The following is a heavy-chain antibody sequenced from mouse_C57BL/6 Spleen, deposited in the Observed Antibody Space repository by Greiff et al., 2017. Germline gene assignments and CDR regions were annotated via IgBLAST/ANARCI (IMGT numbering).Heavy chain of an antibody. CDR1: GYAFTNYL. D-gene: IGHD2-4*01. CDR2: INPGSGGT. CDR3: ASYYDYSYAMDY. J-gene: IGHJ4*01. Sequence: QVQLKQSGAELVRPGTSVKVSCKASGYAFTNYLIEWVKQRPGQGLEWIGVINPGSGGTNYNEKFKGKATLTADKSSSTAYMQLSSLTSEDSAVYFCASYYDYSYAMDYWGQGTSVTVSS. V-gene: IGHV1-54*01.